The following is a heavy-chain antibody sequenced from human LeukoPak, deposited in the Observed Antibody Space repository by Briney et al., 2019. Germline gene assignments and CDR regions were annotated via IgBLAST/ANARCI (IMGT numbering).Heavy chain of an antibody. J-gene: IGHJ4*02. D-gene: IGHD6-13*01. CDR3: ARDIAAAGFYDY. CDR2: ISAYNGNT. Sequence: ASVKVSCKASGYTFTGYYMHGVRQAPGQGLEWMGWISAYNGNTNYAQKLQGRVTMTTDTSTSTAYMELRSLRSDDTAVYYCARDIAAAGFYDYWGQGTLVTVSS. CDR1: GYTFTGYY. V-gene: IGHV1-18*04.